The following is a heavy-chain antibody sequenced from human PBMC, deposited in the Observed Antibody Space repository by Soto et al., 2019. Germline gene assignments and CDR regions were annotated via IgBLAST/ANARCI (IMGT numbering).Heavy chain of an antibody. V-gene: IGHV1-69*01. D-gene: IGHD5-18*01. CDR1: GDTFNSYV. CDR3: TRSYGYTFGXXLDN. J-gene: IGHJ4*02. Sequence: QVQLVQSGPEVKKPGSSVKVSCKASGDTFNSYVITWVRQAPGQGLEWLGGIITAFGTTSYAQNFQDRLTITADEAATTDHMELSSLTSDDTAMYYCTRSYGYTFGXXLDNWGQGTLVTVSS. CDR2: IITAFGTT.